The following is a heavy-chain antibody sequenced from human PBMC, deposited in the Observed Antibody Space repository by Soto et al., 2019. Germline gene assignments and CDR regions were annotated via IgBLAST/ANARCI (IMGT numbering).Heavy chain of an antibody. CDR2: IYPGDSDT. D-gene: IGHD2-2*01. J-gene: IGHJ6*01. CDR3: ARQPFMPAAMGPFYYYGMDV. V-gene: IGHV5-51*01. Sequence: PGESLKIFCKGSGYSCTHYWIGGVRQMTRKGLEWMGIIYPGDSDTRYSPSFQGQVTISADKSISTAYRQWGSLKASDTDIDYCARQPFMPAAMGPFYYYGMDVWGQGTAVTVSS. CDR1: GYSCTHYW.